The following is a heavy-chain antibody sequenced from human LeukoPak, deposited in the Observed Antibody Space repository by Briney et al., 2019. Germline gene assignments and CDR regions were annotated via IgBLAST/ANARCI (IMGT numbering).Heavy chain of an antibody. CDR1: GFPFDDYG. Sequence: RPGGSLRLSCAASGFPFDDYGMSWVRHAPGKGLEWVSGIIWNGGSPGYADSVQGRFTISRDNAKNSLCLQMNSLSAEDTALFYWARVGYGDYEGDYWGQGTLVTVSS. CDR3: ARVGYGDYEGDY. V-gene: IGHV3-20*04. J-gene: IGHJ4*02. CDR2: IIWNGGSP. D-gene: IGHD4-17*01.